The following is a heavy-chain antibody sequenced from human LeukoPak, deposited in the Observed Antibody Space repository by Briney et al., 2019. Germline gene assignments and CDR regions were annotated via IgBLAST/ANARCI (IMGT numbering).Heavy chain of an antibody. J-gene: IGHJ4*02. V-gene: IGHV3-23*01. CDR1: GFTFSSYA. D-gene: IGHD3-22*01. CDR3: ARMSGREGSGYYLDY. CDR2: ISGSGGST. Sequence: GGSLRLSCAASGFTFSSYAMSWVRQAPGKGLEWVSAISGSGGSTYYADSVKGRFTISRDNSKNTLYLQMNSLRAEDTAVYYCARMSGREGSGYYLDYWGQGTLVTVSS.